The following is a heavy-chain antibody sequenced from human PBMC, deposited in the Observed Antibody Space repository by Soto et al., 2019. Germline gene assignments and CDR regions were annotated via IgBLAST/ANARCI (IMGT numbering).Heavy chain of an antibody. V-gene: IGHV4-34*01. J-gene: IGHJ6*02. CDR1: GGSFSGYY. CDR2: INHSGST. CDR3: ACYGSGSYAGWWDYYYGMDV. Sequence: ASETLSLTCAVYGGSFSGYYWSWIRQPPGKGLEWIGEINHSGSTNYNPSLKSRVTISVDTSKNQFSLKLSSVTAADTAVYYCACYGSGSYAGWWDYYYGMDVWGQGATVTVSS. D-gene: IGHD3-10*01.